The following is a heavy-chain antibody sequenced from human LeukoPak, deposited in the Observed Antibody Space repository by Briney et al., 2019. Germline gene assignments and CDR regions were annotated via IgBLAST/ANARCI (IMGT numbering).Heavy chain of an antibody. V-gene: IGHV5-51*01. CDR1: GYSFTSYW. CDR3: ARRSGYNGYFDN. D-gene: IGHD5-24*01. CDR2: IYPGDSDT. J-gene: IGHJ4*02. Sequence: GESLKISCKGSGYSFTSYWIGWVRQMPGKGLEWMGIIYPGDSDTRYSPSFKGQVTISADKSINTAYLQWSSPKASDTATYYCARRSGYNGYFDNWGQGTLVTVSS.